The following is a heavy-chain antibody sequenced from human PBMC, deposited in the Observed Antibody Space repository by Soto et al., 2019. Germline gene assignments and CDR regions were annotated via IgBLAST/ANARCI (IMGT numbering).Heavy chain of an antibody. CDR1: GFTFSLYS. CDR2: VSHTGTTT. V-gene: IGHV3-48*01. D-gene: IGHD6-13*01. Sequence: GGSLRLSCAASGFTFSLYSMNWVRQAPGKGLEWVSFVSHTGTTTHYGNSVKGRFTISRDNAKNSLYLEMNSLRAEDTAVYYCARDSSSSWFPPLDYWGQGTLVTVSS. J-gene: IGHJ4*02. CDR3: ARDSSSSWFPPLDY.